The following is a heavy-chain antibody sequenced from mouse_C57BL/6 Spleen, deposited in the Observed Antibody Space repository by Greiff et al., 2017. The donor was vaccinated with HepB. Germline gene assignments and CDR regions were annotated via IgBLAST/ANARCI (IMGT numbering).Heavy chain of an antibody. D-gene: IGHD4-1*01. V-gene: IGHV5-17*01. CDR1: GFTFSDYG. Sequence: DVMLVESGGGLVKPGGSLKLSCAASGFTFSDYGMHWVRQAPEKGLEWVAYISSGSSTIYYADTVKGRFTISRDNAKNTLFLQMTSLRSEDTAMYYCARTGTPRYYFDYWGQGTTLTVSS. CDR2: ISSGSSTI. J-gene: IGHJ2*01. CDR3: ARTGTPRYYFDY.